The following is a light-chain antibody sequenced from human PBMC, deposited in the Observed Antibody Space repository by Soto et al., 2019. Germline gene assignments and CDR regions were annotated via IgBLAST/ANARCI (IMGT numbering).Light chain of an antibody. CDR3: QQYYSVPLT. J-gene: IGKJ4*01. Sequence: DIQMTQSPSSLSASVVGRVTVTCQAGPYISSFLNWYQHKPGEAPKLLIYAASNLETGVPSRFSGSGSGTDFTFTISSLQPEDIATYYCQQYYSVPLTFGGGTKVDIK. V-gene: IGKV1-33*01. CDR2: AAS. CDR1: PYISSF.